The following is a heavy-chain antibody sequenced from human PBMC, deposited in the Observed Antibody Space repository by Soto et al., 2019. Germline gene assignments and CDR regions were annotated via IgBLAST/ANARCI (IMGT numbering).Heavy chain of an antibody. D-gene: IGHD3-16*01. Sequence: ASVKVSCKASGYTFSDFDINWLRQASGQGPEWMGWMNAKSGDTFFAQRFQGKFNMTWDTSLSTAYMEVGSLTSDDTAIYFCARGNPFNYAGFDVWGQGTTVTISS. CDR2: MNAKSGDT. J-gene: IGHJ6*02. CDR1: GYTFSDFD. CDR3: ARGNPFNYAGFDV. V-gene: IGHV1-8*01.